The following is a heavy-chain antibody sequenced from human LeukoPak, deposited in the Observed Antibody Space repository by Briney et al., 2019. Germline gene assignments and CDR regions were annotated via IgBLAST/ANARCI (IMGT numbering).Heavy chain of an antibody. D-gene: IGHD6-25*01. CDR2: IYHSGIT. V-gene: IGHV4-38-2*01. J-gene: IGHJ4*02. CDR1: AYSISSGYY. Sequence: SETLSLTCAVSAYSISSGYYWGWIRQPPGKGLEWIASIYHSGITYYNPSLKSRVTISVDTSKNHFSLKVSSVTAADSAVYYCARQHTSGSGYYFDYWGQGALVSVSS. CDR3: ARQHTSGSGYYFDY.